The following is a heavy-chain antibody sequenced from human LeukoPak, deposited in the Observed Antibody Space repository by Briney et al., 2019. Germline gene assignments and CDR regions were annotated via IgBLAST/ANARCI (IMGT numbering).Heavy chain of an antibody. V-gene: IGHV3-21*01. Sequence: GSLRLSCAASGFTFSSYSMNRVRQAPGKGLEWVSSISSSSSYIYYADSVKGRFTISRDNAKNSLYLQMNSLRAEDTAVYYCARAGSSGWYEIDYWGQGTLVTVSS. CDR1: GFTFSSYS. J-gene: IGHJ4*02. CDR2: ISSSSSYI. CDR3: ARAGSSGWYEIDY. D-gene: IGHD6-19*01.